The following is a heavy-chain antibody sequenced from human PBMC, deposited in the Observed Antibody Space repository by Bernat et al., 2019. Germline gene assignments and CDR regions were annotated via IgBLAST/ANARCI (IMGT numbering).Heavy chain of an antibody. CDR1: GGSISSGAYY. J-gene: IGHJ4*02. V-gene: IGHV4-31*03. CDR3: ARVAFDFWSDTRRVYYFDS. Sequence: QVQLQESGPGLVKPSQTLSLTCTVSGGSISSGAYYWSWIRQHPGKGLQWIGYIYYSGSTYFNPSLESRVTISVDTSQKQFSLKLSSVTAADTAVYYCARVAFDFWSDTRRVYYFDSWGQGTLVTVSA. CDR2: IYYSGST. D-gene: IGHD3-3*01.